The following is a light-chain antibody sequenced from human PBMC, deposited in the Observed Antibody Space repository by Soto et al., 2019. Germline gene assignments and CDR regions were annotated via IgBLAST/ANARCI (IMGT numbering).Light chain of an antibody. CDR2: EVS. J-gene: IGLJ3*02. CDR1: SSNVGSYNF. V-gene: IGLV2-23*02. CDR3: CSYAGNNTLV. Sequence: QSVLTQPASVSGSRGQSMTISCTGTSSNVGSYNFVSWYRQYPGKAPELIIYEVSQRPSTFFNRFSGSKSGNTASLTVSGLQSDEEADYYCCSYAGNNTLVFGGGTKVTVL.